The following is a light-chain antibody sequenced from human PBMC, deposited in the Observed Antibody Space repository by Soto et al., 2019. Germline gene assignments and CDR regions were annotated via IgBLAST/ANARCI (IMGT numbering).Light chain of an antibody. V-gene: IGLV2-14*01. CDR2: EVS. CDR1: SSDVGGYNY. CDR3: SSYTSNNTHV. J-gene: IGLJ1*01. Sequence: QSALTQPASVSGSPGQSITISCTGTSSDVGGYNYVSWYQQHPGKAPKLMIYEVSNRPSGVSNRFSGSKSGNTASLTISGLQAEDEADYYCSSYTSNNTHVFGTGTKLTVL.